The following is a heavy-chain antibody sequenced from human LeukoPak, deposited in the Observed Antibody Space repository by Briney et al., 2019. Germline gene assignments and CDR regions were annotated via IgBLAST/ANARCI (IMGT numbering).Heavy chain of an antibody. Sequence: GGSLRLSGAASGFTFSSYWMSWVRQAPGKGLEWVANIKQDGSEKYYVDSVKGRFTISRDNAKNSLYLQMNSLRAEDTAVYYCASLNYDFWSGGVDYWGQGTLVTVSS. D-gene: IGHD3-3*01. CDR1: GFTFSSYW. V-gene: IGHV3-7*05. J-gene: IGHJ4*02. CDR2: IKQDGSEK. CDR3: ASLNYDFWSGGVDY.